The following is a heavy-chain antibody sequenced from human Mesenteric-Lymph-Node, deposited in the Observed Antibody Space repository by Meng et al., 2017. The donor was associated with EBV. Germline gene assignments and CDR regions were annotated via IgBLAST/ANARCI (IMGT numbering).Heavy chain of an antibody. CDR3: AHRRREDAGYDSGFDN. CDR1: GFSLSTSGVR. D-gene: IGHD5-12*01. J-gene: IGHJ4*02. Sequence: QTTLTESGPPLVNPTQTLTLTFTLSGFSLSTSGVRVGWIRQPPGKALEWLALIYWDSDKRYSPSLKSRLTITKDTSKNQVVLTMTNMGPADTATYYCAHRRREDAGYDSGFDNWGQGTLVTVSS. CDR2: IYWDSDK. V-gene: IGHV2-5*02.